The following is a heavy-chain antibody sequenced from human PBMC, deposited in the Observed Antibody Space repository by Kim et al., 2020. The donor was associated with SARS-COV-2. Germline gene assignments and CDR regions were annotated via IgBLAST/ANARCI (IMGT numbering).Heavy chain of an antibody. Sequence: GGSLRPSCAASGFTFSDYYMSWMRQAPGKGLEWVSYITRGSTYTDYAVSVKGRFTISRDDAQNSLYLQMNSLRADDTAVYYCARMGAPWGQGTLVTVSS. CDR3: ARMGAP. V-gene: IGHV3-11*06. J-gene: IGHJ4*02. CDR2: ITRGSTYT. CDR1: GFTFSDYY.